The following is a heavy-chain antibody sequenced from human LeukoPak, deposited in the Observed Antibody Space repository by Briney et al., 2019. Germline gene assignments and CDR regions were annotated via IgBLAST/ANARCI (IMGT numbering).Heavy chain of an antibody. Sequence: GGPLSSSCAASGFTFRGNSRTWFRKAPGKGLEWVSSISSSSSYIYYADSVKGRFTISRDNAKNSLYLQMNSLRAEDTAVYYCARDSSGFDYWGQGTLVTVSS. CDR2: ISSSSSYI. D-gene: IGHD3-22*01. V-gene: IGHV3-21*01. J-gene: IGHJ4*02. CDR1: GFTFRGNS. CDR3: ARDSSGFDY.